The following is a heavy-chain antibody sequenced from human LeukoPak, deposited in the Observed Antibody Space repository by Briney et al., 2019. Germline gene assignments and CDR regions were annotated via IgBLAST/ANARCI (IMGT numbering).Heavy chain of an antibody. CDR3: AKDLYYDFWSGYPRVNWFDP. Sequence: PGGSLRLSCASSGFTVSSNYMSWVRQAPGKGLEWVSAISGSGGSTYYADSVKGRFTISRDNPKNTLYLQMNSLRAEDTAVYYCAKDLYYDFWSGYPRVNWFDPWGQGTLVTVSS. D-gene: IGHD3-3*01. V-gene: IGHV3-23*01. CDR2: ISGSGGST. J-gene: IGHJ5*02. CDR1: GFTVSSNY.